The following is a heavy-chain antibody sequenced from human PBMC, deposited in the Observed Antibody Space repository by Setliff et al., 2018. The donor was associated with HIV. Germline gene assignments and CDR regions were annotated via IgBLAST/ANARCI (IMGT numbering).Heavy chain of an antibody. CDR3: ATGIPSDLDY. V-gene: IGHV1-2*02. J-gene: IGHJ4*01. CDR2: INPETGDP. Sequence: ASVKVSCKTSGYRFIGHYLHWVRLAPGQGPEWVGWINPETGDPNYAQKFRGRVLMTGDTSITTAFLHVAKLTSDDTAIYYCATGIPSDLDYWGQGTLVTVSS. CDR1: GYRFIGHY. D-gene: IGHD2-21*01.